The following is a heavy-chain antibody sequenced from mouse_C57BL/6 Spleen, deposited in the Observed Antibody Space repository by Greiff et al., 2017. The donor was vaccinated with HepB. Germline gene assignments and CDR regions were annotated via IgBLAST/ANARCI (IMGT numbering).Heavy chain of an antibody. D-gene: IGHD1-1*01. CDR1: GYTFTSYW. Sequence: QVQLQQPGAELVMPGASVKLSCKASGYTFTSYWMHWVKQRPGQGLEWIGEIDPSDSYTNYNQKFKGKSTLTVDKSSSAAYMQLSSLTSEDSAVYYCARPEYYGSAFDYWGQGTTLTVSS. V-gene: IGHV1-69*01. CDR3: ARPEYYGSAFDY. CDR2: IDPSDSYT. J-gene: IGHJ2*01.